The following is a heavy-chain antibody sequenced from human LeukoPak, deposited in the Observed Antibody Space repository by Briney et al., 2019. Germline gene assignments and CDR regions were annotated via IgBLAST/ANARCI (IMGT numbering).Heavy chain of an antibody. CDR3: AGRLDCTNGVCFNYFRFDY. CDR2: ISSSGSTI. CDR1: GFTFSDYY. Sequence: GGSLRLSCAASGFTFSDYYMSWIRQAPGKGLEWVSYISSSGSTIYYADSVKGRFTISRDNAKNSLYLQMNSLRAEDTAVYYCAGRLDCTNGVCFNYFRFDYWGQGTLVTVSS. V-gene: IGHV3-11*01. J-gene: IGHJ4*02. D-gene: IGHD2-8*01.